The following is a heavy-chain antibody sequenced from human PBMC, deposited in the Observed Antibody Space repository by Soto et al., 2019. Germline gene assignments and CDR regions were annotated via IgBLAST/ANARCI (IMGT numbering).Heavy chain of an antibody. CDR2: IYYTGNT. CDR1: GGSISSGGTGSY. J-gene: IGHJ4*02. Sequence: QVQLQESGPGLVKPSQTLSLTCTVSGGSISSGGTGSYWTWIRQLPGKGLEWIGYIYYTGNTYYIPSLKSRPTISIDTSENPFSLKLTSVTAADTAVYFWASGHDAYKVRYWGQGTLVTVSS. D-gene: IGHD1-1*01. V-gene: IGHV4-31*03. CDR3: ASGHDAYKVRY.